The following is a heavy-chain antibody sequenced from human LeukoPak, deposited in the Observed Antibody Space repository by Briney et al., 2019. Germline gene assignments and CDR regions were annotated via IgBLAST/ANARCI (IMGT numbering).Heavy chain of an antibody. CDR2: ISGSGGST. V-gene: IGHV3-23*01. D-gene: IGHD3-10*01. CDR1: GFTFSSYA. CDR3: AKAAGSGSSISYFDY. Sequence: GGSLRLSCAASGFTFSSYAMGWVRQAPGKGLEWVSAISGSGGSTYYADSVKGRFTISRDNSKNTLYLQMNSLRAEDTAVYYCAKAAGSGSSISYFDYWGQGTLVTVSS. J-gene: IGHJ4*02.